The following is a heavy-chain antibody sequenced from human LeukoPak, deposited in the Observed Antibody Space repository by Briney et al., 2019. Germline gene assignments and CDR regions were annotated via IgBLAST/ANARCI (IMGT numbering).Heavy chain of an antibody. CDR1: GASVSTSH. J-gene: IGHJ4*02. CDR3: SEGYFEPFDH. Sequence: PSETLSLTCVVSGASVSTSHWNWIRQLPGKGREWIGCLSYTGKTDYNPSVASRVTISLGTSKNQVSLKLRSVTAADTAVYYCSEGYFEPFDHWGQGTLVTVSS. CDR2: LSYTGKT. V-gene: IGHV4-59*02. D-gene: IGHD2/OR15-2a*01.